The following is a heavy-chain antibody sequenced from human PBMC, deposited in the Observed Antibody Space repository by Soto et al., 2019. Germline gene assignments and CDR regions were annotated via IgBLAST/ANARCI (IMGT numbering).Heavy chain of an antibody. J-gene: IGHJ4*02. CDR3: ARATYYYDSSGYCDY. Sequence: SCPTLVNPTQTLTLTCTFSGFSLSTSGMCVSWIRQPPGKALEWLALIDWDDDKYYSTSLKTRLTISKDTSKNQVVLTMTNMDPVDTATYYCARATYYYDSSGYCDYWGQGTMVTVYS. CDR2: IDWDDDK. V-gene: IGHV2-70*01. CDR1: GFSLSTSGMC. D-gene: IGHD3-22*01.